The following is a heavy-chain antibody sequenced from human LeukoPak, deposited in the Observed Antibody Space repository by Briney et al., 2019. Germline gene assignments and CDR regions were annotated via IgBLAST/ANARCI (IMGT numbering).Heavy chain of an antibody. J-gene: IGHJ4*02. CDR2: IYPGDSDT. V-gene: IGHV5-51*01. CDR1: GYSFTSYW. D-gene: IGHD2-2*01. CDR3: ARYELVPARHFDY. Sequence: GESLKISCKGSGYSFTSYWIGWVRQLPGKGLEWMGIIYPGDSDTRYSPSFQGQVTISADKSISTAYLQWSSLKASDTAMYYCARYELVPARHFDYWGQGTLVTVSS.